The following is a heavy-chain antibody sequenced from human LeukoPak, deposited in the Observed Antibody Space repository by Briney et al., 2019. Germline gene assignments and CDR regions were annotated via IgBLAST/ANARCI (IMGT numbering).Heavy chain of an antibody. CDR2: ISSSSSYI. J-gene: IGHJ4*02. CDR3: AREVVATIDY. V-gene: IGHV3-21*01. CDR1: GFTFSSYS. D-gene: IGHD5-12*01. Sequence: PGGSLRLSCAAPGFTFSSYSMNWVRQAPGKGLEWVSSISSSSSYIYYADSVKGRFTISRDNAKNSLYLQMNSLRAEDTAVYYCAREVVATIDYWGQGTLVTVSS.